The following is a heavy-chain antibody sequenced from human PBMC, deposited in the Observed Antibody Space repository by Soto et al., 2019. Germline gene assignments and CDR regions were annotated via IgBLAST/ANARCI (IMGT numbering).Heavy chain of an antibody. J-gene: IGHJ4*02. CDR1: GFTFTNAW. CDR3: TTMGFCSGTSCYCVLDS. CDR2: IRSKTDGGTA. Sequence: EVQLVESGGGLVKPGGSLRLSCAASGFTFTNAWMTWVRQAPGKGLEWVGRIRSKTDGGTADFAAPVKGRFTISRDDSKNTLYLEMSSLKAEDTAVYHCTTMGFCSGTSCYCVLDSWGQGTLVTVSS. D-gene: IGHD2-2*01. V-gene: IGHV3-15*01.